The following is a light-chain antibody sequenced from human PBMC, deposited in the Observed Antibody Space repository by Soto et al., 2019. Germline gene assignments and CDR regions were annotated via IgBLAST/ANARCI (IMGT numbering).Light chain of an antibody. CDR1: QSVSSY. CDR2: DAS. J-gene: IGKJ5*01. Sequence: EIVLTQSPATLSLSPGERATLYCRASQSVSSYLAWYQQKPGQAPRLLIYDASNRATGIPARFSGSGSGTDFTLTISSLEPEDFAVYYCQQYGSSPITFGQGTRLEIK. V-gene: IGKV3-11*01. CDR3: QQYGSSPIT.